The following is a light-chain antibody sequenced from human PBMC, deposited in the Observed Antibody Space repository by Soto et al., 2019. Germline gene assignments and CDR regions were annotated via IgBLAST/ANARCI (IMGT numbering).Light chain of an antibody. CDR3: QQSYSTLSIT. CDR1: ESISRH. Sequence: DIQMTQSQSSLSASVGDRVTITCRASESISRHLNWYQQKPGKAPKLLIYAASSLQNGVPSRFSGGGSGTDFSLTISNLQPEDFATYYCQQSYSTLSITFGQGTRLEIK. V-gene: IGKV1-39*01. J-gene: IGKJ5*01. CDR2: AAS.